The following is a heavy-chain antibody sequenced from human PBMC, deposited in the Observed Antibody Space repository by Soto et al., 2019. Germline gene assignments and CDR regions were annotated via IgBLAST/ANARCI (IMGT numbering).Heavy chain of an antibody. D-gene: IGHD5-18*01. CDR2: ISYHGNNK. J-gene: IGHJ3*01. CDR3: VKGDLDTAVVNSPDAFDV. CDR1: GFMFNDYG. V-gene: IGHV3-30*18. Sequence: PVGSLRLSCEASGFMFNDYGMHWVRQAPGKGLDWVAVISYHGNNKYYAQSVKGRFTISRDNSKNTLFLHMDSLRPEDTAVYHCVKGDLDTAVVNSPDAFDVWGPGTMVTV.